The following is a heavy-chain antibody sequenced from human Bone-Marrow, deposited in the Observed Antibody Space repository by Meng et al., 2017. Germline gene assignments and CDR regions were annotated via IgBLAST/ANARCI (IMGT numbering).Heavy chain of an antibody. D-gene: IGHD4-17*01. CDR1: GFTFSSYE. CDR2: ISSSGSTI. J-gene: IGHJ4*02. Sequence: GESLKISCAASGFTFSSYEMNWVRQAPGKGVEWVSYISSSGSTIYYADSVKGRFTISRDNAKNSLYLQMNSLRAEDTAVYYCARGGQMTTVTQLGYWGLGTPVTVSS. V-gene: IGHV3-48*03. CDR3: ARGGQMTTVTQLGY.